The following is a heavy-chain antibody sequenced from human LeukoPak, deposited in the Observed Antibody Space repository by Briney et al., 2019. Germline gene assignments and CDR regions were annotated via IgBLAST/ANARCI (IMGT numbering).Heavy chain of an antibody. CDR1: GFNFIDYN. CDR3: ARDHRFAFDY. CDR2: IGISSGNT. J-gene: IGHJ4*01. Sequence: GGSLRLSCAASGFNFIDYNMNWVRQAPGKGLEWISYIGISSGNTKYADSVKGRFTISRDKARNSLYLQMNSLRVEDTAVYYCARDHRFAFDYWGHGTLVTVSS. V-gene: IGHV3-11*06.